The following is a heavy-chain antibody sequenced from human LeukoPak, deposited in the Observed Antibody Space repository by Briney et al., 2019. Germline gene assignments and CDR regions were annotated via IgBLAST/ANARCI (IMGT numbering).Heavy chain of an antibody. CDR2: IYYSGST. Sequence: SETLSLTCTVSGGSISSSSYYWGWIRQPPGKGLEWIGSIYYSGSTYYNPSLKSRVTLSVDTSKNQFSLKLSSVTAADTAVYYCARSRNYYDTSGYYSFDYWGQGTLVTVSS. V-gene: IGHV4-39*07. J-gene: IGHJ4*02. CDR1: GGSISSSSYY. D-gene: IGHD3-22*01. CDR3: ARSRNYYDTSGYYSFDY.